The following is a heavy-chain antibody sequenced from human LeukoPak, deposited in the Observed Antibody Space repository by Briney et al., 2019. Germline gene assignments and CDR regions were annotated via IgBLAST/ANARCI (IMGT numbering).Heavy chain of an antibody. Sequence: PSETLSLTCTVSCRSISSYYWSWIGQPPGKGVEWIGHIYYSGSIHYNRSLKSRVTISVGTSKNQCALKLSSVTAADKAVYYCARHVGNSGSGSYLTYFDYWGQGTLVTVSS. V-gene: IGHV4-59*08. D-gene: IGHD3-10*01. CDR2: IYYSGSI. CDR3: ARHVGNSGSGSYLTYFDY. J-gene: IGHJ4*02. CDR1: CRSISSYY.